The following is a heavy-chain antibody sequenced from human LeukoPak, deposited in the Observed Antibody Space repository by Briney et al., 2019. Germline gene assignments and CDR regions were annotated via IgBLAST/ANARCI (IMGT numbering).Heavy chain of an antibody. CDR2: LNSNGGAT. Sequence: ETLSLTCAVYGGSFSGYYWSWIRQPPGKGLEWVSSLNSNGGATYYSDSVKGRFTSPRDNSKNTLYLQMHSLRAEDTAVYYCAKATYSGSFPYFDYWGQGTLVTVSS. D-gene: IGHD1-26*01. CDR1: GGSFSGYY. V-gene: IGHV3-23*01. CDR3: AKATYSGSFPYFDY. J-gene: IGHJ4*02.